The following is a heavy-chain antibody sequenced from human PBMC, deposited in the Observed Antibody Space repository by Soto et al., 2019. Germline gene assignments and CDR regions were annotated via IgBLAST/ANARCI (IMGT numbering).Heavy chain of an antibody. CDR3: ARGWRFTFDY. D-gene: IGHD3-3*01. Sequence: EVQLVESGGGLVQPGGSLRLSCAASGFTFSSYEMNWVRQAPGKGLEWISYISSSGSTIYYADSVKGRFTISRDNAKNSLYLQMNSLRAEDTAVYYCARGWRFTFDYWGQGTLVTVSS. J-gene: IGHJ4*02. CDR1: GFTFSSYE. CDR2: ISSSGSTI. V-gene: IGHV3-48*03.